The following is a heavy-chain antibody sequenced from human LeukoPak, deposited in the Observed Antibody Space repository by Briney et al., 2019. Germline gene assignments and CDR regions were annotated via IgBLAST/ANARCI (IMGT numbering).Heavy chain of an antibody. J-gene: IGHJ5*02. CDR2: IYYSGST. D-gene: IGHD6-6*01. V-gene: IGHV4-39*01. CDR1: GGSISRSSYY. CDR3: ARRSRGSSSLWFDP. Sequence: PSETLSLTCTFSGGSISRSSYYWAWIRQPPGKGLDWIGSIYYSGSTYYNPSLKSRVTISVDTSKNQFSLKLSSVTAADTAVYYCARRSRGSSSLWFDPWGQGTLVTVSS.